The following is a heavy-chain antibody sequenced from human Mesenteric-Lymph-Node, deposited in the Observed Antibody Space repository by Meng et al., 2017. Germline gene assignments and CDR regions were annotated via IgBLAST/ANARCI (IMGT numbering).Heavy chain of an antibody. J-gene: IGHJ5*02. CDR3: ARGAQDSHSFNWFDP. D-gene: IGHD2-21*01. CDR2: IIPIFAKP. V-gene: IGHV1-69*06. CDR1: GGSFSSFV. Sequence: SVKVSCKASGGSFSSFVFSWVRQAPGQGLEWMGGIIPIFAKPYYAQKLQGRVTITANMSTDTVYMELSSLRPEDTAIYYCARGAQDSHSFNWFDPWGQGTLVTVSS.